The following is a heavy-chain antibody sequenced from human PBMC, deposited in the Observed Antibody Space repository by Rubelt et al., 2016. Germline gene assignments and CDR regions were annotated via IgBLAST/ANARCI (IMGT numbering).Heavy chain of an antibody. V-gene: IGHV5-51*01. CDR1: GYSFTSYW. CDR2: IYPGDSDT. Sequence: EVQLVQSGAEVKKPGESLRISCKGSGYSFTSYWIGWVRRVPGKGLEWMGIIYPGDSDTRYSPSFQCQATIYADKSISPRYLQWSSLQASDTAMLYCARDRGGYGSGGSCDAFDIWGQGTMVTVSS. CDR3: ARDRGGYGSGGSCDAFDI. D-gene: IGHD2-15*01. J-gene: IGHJ3*02.